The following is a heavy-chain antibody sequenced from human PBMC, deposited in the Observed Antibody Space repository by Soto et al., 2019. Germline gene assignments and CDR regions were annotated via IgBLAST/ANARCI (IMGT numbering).Heavy chain of an antibody. Sequence: QVQLVQSGPEVTKPGASVKVSCKASGYTFSSYGISWVRQAPGQGLEWMGWISTYNGNPNYAQKFQGRVTMTTDTSTSTAYMELRSLRSDDTDVFYCARAPLYSTSPKTAFDIWGQGTVVTVSS. CDR1: GYTFSSYG. CDR2: ISTYNGNP. J-gene: IGHJ3*02. V-gene: IGHV1-18*01. D-gene: IGHD6-6*01. CDR3: ARAPLYSTSPKTAFDI.